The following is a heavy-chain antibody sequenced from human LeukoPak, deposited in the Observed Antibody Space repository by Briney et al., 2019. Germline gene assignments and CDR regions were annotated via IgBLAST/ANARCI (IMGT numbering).Heavy chain of an antibody. CDR2: ISAYNGNT. D-gene: IGHD3-22*01. J-gene: IGHJ4*02. V-gene: IGHV1-18*01. Sequence: GASVKVSCKASGYTFTSYGISWVRQAPGQGLEWMGWISAYNGNTNYAQKLQGRVTMTTDTSTSTAYTELRSLRSDDTAVYYCARDLRSYYYDSSGYYLLYWGQGTLVTVSS. CDR1: GYTFTSYG. CDR3: ARDLRSYYYDSSGYYLLY.